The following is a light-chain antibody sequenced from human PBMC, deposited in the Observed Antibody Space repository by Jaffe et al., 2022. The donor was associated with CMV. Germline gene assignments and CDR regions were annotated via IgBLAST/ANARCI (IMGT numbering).Light chain of an antibody. J-gene: IGLJ1*01. CDR2: SNN. CDR3: AAWDDSLNGYV. V-gene: IGLV1-44*01. Sequence: QSVLTQPPSASGTPGQGVTISCSGSSSSIGSNPVNWYQQLPGTAPKLLLYSNNQRPSGVPDRFSGSKSGTSASLAISGLQSEDEADYYCAAWDDSLNGYVLGTGTKVTVL. CDR1: SSSIGSNP.